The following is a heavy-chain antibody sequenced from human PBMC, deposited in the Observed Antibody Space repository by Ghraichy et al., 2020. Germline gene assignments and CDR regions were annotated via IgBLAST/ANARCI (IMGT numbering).Heavy chain of an antibody. CDR3: IKAGSIFGS. Sequence: GGSLRLSCAGSGFTFSGAWMTWVRQAPGKGLEWIGRIKSRGDGGTKDYAAPVKGRFTLSRDDSRKTVYLQMSGLKIEDTGIYYCIKAGSIFGSWGQGTRVTVSS. J-gene: IGHJ5*01. D-gene: IGHD3-3*02. V-gene: IGHV3-15*05. CDR1: GFTFSGAW. CDR2: IKSRGDGGTK.